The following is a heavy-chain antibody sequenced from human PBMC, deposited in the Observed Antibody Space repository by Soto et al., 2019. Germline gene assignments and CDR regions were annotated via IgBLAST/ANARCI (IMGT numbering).Heavy chain of an antibody. D-gene: IGHD6-13*01. CDR2: ISYEGSNK. V-gene: IGHV3-30-3*01. CDR3: AREREARIAAAGMSVNWFDP. J-gene: IGHJ5*02. Sequence: QVQLVESGGGVVQPGRSLRLSCAASGFTFSSYAMHWVRQAPGKGLEWVAVISYEGSNKYYADSVKGRFTISRVNSKNTLYLHMNSLRAEDTAVYYCAREREARIAAAGMSVNWFDPWGQGTLVTVSS. CDR1: GFTFSSYA.